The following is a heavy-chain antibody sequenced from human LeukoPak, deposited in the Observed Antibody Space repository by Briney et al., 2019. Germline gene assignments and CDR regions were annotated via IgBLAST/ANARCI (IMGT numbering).Heavy chain of an antibody. CDR2: INPSGGST. J-gene: IGHJ3*02. CDR1: GYTFTSYY. Sequence: ASVKVSFKASGYTFTSYYMHWVRQAPGQGLEWMGIINPSGGSTSYAQKFQGRVTMTRDTSTSTVYMELSSLRSEDTAVYYCARRGLHDAFDIWGQGTMVTVSS. CDR3: ARRGLHDAFDI. D-gene: IGHD3-16*01. V-gene: IGHV1-46*01.